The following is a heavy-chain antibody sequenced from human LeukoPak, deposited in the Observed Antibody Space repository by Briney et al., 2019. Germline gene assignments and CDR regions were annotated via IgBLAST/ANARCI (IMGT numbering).Heavy chain of an antibody. J-gene: IGHJ4*02. D-gene: IGHD1-26*01. CDR2: FFYGGST. Sequence: SETLSLTCTVSGGSISSSSYHWGWIRQPPGKGLEWIGSFFYGGSTNYNPSLKSRVTISVDTSKNQFSLKLSSVTAADTAVYYCARHDLGAWDYWGQGTLVTVSS. CDR1: GGSISSSSYH. CDR3: ARHDLGAWDY. V-gene: IGHV4-39*01.